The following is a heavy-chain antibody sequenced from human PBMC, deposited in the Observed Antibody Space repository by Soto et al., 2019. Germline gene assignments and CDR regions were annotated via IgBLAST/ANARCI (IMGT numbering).Heavy chain of an antibody. CDR3: ARSVLTATTGP. CDR2: IYYSGST. Sequence: QVQLQESGPGLVKPSQTLSLPCTVSGGSISSGGYYWSWIRQHPGKGLEWIGYIYYSGSTYYNPALKSRVTISVDTSKNQFTRKLSSVTAADTAVYYCARSVLTATTGPCGQGTLFTVSS. D-gene: IGHD2-8*01. V-gene: IGHV4-31*03. J-gene: IGHJ5*02. CDR1: GGSISSGGYY.